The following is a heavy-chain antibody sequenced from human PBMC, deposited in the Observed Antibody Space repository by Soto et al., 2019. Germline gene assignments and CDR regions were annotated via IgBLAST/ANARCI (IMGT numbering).Heavy chain of an antibody. J-gene: IGHJ6*02. CDR2: ISYDGSNK. Sequence: QVQLVESGGGVVQPGRSLRLSCAASGFTFRSYGMHWVRQAPAKGLEWVAVISYDGSNKYYADSVKGRFTISRDNSKNTLYLQMNSLRAEDTAVYYCARDRNPSWIQLWLRYYGMDVWGQGTTVTVSS. V-gene: IGHV3-30*03. CDR1: GFTFRSYG. CDR3: ARDRNPSWIQLWLRYYGMDV. D-gene: IGHD5-18*01.